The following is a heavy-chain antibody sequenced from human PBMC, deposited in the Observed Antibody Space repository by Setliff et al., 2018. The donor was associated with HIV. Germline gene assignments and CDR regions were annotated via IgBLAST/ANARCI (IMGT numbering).Heavy chain of an antibody. Sequence: GGSLRLSCAASGFTFRNFGMHWVRQAPGKGLEWVAVIWFDGRSKYYADSVKGRFTISRDNSKNTLYLQMNGLRVEDTALYYCAKDDGSYWGNYFDSWGQGTLVTVSS. V-gene: IGHV3-33*03. D-gene: IGHD1-26*01. CDR2: IWFDGRSK. CDR3: AKDDGSYWGNYFDS. J-gene: IGHJ4*02. CDR1: GFTFRNFG.